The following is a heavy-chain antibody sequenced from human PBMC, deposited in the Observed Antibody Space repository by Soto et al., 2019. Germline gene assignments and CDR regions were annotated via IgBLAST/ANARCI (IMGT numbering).Heavy chain of an antibody. CDR3: ARDRSIAADGTWFDP. Sequence: EVQLVESGGGLVKPGGSLRLSCAASGFTFSSYSMNWVRQAPGKGLEWVSSISSSSSYIYYEDSVKGRFTSSRDNAKKPRYLQRNSLRAEDTAVYYCARDRSIAADGTWFDPWCQGTLVTVSS. D-gene: IGHD6-13*01. CDR2: ISSSSSYI. CDR1: GFTFSSYS. J-gene: IGHJ5*02. V-gene: IGHV3-21*01.